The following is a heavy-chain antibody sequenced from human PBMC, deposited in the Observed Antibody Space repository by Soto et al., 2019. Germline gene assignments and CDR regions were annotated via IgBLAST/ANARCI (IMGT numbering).Heavy chain of an antibody. D-gene: IGHD6-13*01. CDR2: IIPIFGTA. J-gene: IGHJ5*02. CDR1: GGTFSSYS. Sequence: ASVKVSCKASGGTFSSYSISWVRQAPGQGLEWMGGIIPIFGTANYAQKFQGRVTITADKSTSTAYMELSSLRSEDTAVYYCARAMAAGITRFDPWGQGTLVTVSS. V-gene: IGHV1-69*06. CDR3: ARAMAAGITRFDP.